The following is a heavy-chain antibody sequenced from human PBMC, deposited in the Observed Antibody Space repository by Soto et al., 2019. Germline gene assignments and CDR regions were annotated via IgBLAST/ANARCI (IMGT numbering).Heavy chain of an antibody. CDR1: GFTFSSYW. D-gene: IGHD1-20*01. CDR3: VRDPNWNYPDY. J-gene: IGHJ4*02. V-gene: IGHV3-7*01. Sequence: EVQLVESGGGLVQPGGSLRLSCAASGFTFSSYWMNWVRQAPGKGLEWVANIKQDGSEKYYVDSVKGRFTISRDNAKNSLYLQMNSLRAEDTAVYYCVRDPNWNYPDYWGQGTLVTVSS. CDR2: IKQDGSEK.